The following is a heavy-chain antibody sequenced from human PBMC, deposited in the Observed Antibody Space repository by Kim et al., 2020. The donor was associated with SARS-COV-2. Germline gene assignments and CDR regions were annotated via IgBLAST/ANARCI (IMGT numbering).Heavy chain of an antibody. V-gene: IGHV3-30*10. CDR3: ATRWCTDITCFWTPPFDF. J-gene: IGHJ4*02. D-gene: IGHD2-8*02. CDR2: VSYDGSSK. Sequence: EWVAVVSYDGSSKYYTDSVKGRFTVSRDNSMNTLYLQMNSLRPEDTAIYYCATRWCTDITCFWTPPFDFWGPGTLVTVSS.